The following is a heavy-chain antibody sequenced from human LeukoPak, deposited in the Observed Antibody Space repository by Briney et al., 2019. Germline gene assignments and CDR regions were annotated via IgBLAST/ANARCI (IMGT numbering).Heavy chain of an antibody. Sequence: SETLSLTCAVSGGSISNYYWSWIRQSPEKGLEWIGYIYYSGHTNYNPSLKSRVTMSVDTSKNQFSLKLTSVNAADNAADYCAGGGARGNWGYYIDYWGQGTLVTVSS. D-gene: IGHD3-22*01. CDR2: IYYSGHT. CDR1: GGSISNYY. J-gene: IGHJ4*02. V-gene: IGHV4-59*01. CDR3: AGGGARGNWGYYIDY.